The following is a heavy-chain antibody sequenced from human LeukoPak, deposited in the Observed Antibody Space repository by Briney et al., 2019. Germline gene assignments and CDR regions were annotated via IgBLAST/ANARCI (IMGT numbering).Heavy chain of an antibody. D-gene: IGHD3-10*01. CDR3: ANLPLWFGELPDY. J-gene: IGHJ4*02. CDR2: IQYDGTNK. Sequence: GGSLRLSCAASGFTFSSYSMNWVRQAPGKGLEWVAFIQYDGTNKYYADSVKGRFTISRDNSKNTLYLQMNSLRAEDTAVYYCANLPLWFGELPDYWGQGTLVTVSS. V-gene: IGHV3-30*02. CDR1: GFTFSSYS.